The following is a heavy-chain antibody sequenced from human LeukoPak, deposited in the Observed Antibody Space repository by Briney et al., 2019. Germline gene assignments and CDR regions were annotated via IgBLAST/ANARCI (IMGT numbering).Heavy chain of an antibody. CDR2: IVPIFGST. CDR3: AREPGGVRRYFDY. Sequence: SVKLFHKASGGNLGNYSISCVRQAPGQGLEWMGRIVPIFGSTNFAQKFQDRLTIAADKATNTLYLELTNLRSEDTAVYYCAREPGGVRRYFDYWDQGTLVTVSS. V-gene: IGHV1-69*06. J-gene: IGHJ4*02. CDR1: GGNLGNYS. D-gene: IGHD1-26*01.